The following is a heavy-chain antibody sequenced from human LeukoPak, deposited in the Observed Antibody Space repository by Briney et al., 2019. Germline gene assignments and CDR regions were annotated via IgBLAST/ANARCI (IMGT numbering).Heavy chain of an antibody. J-gene: IGHJ4*02. CDR3: ARDGPAIYDSSGYYLDY. CDR1: GFTFSSFG. V-gene: IGHV3-48*01. Sequence: GGSLRLSCAASGFTFSSFGMHWVRQAPGKGLEWVSYISSSSSTIYYADSVKGRFTISRDNAKNSLYLQMNSLRAEDTAVYYCARDGPAIYDSSGYYLDYWGQGTLVTVSS. CDR2: ISSSSSTI. D-gene: IGHD3-22*01.